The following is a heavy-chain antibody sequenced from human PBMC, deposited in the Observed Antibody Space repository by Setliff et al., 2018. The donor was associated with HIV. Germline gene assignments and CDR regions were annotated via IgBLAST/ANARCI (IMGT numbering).Heavy chain of an antibody. CDR1: GYSLSSGFY. D-gene: IGHD3-16*01. CDR2: IFHSGDT. Sequence: ETLSLTCTVSGYSLSSGFYWGWFRQPPGKGLEWVGNIFHSGDTDQNPSLKSRVTLSVETSENQFSLRLNSMTAADTAVYYCARRTIWGDAFDIWGQGTMVTVSS. V-gene: IGHV4-38-2*02. J-gene: IGHJ3*02. CDR3: ARRTIWGDAFDI.